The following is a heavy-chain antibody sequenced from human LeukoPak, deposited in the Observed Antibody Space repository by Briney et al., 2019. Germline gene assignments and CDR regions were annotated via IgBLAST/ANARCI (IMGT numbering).Heavy chain of an antibody. CDR3: AREGRGITMVRGVIVKLGAFDI. CDR2: ISAYNGNT. V-gene: IGHV1-18*01. J-gene: IGHJ3*02. Sequence: VSVKVSCKASGYTFTSYGITWVRQAPGQGLEWMGWISAYNGNTNYAQKLQGRVTMTTDTSTSTAYMELRSLRSDDTAVYYCAREGRGITMVRGVIVKLGAFDIWGQGTMVTVSS. CDR1: GYTFTSYG. D-gene: IGHD3-10*01.